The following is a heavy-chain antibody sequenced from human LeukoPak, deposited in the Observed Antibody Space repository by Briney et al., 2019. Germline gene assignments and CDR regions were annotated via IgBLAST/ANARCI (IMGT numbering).Heavy chain of an antibody. D-gene: IGHD3-22*01. J-gene: IGHJ4*02. Sequence: PSETLSLTFAVSGGSFSGYYWSWIRQPPGKGLEWIGEINHSGSTNYNPSLKSRVTISVDTSKNQFSLKLSSVTAADTAVYYCARGRAYYDSSGYYYGYWGQGTLVTVSS. CDR1: GGSFSGYY. CDR3: ARGRAYYDSSGYYYGY. V-gene: IGHV4-34*01. CDR2: INHSGST.